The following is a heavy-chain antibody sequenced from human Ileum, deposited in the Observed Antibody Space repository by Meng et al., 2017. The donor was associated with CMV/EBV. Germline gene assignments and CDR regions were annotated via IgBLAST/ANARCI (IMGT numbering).Heavy chain of an antibody. V-gene: IGHV1-2*02. Sequence: ASVKVSCKASGYTFTGYYMHWVRQAPGQGLEWMGWINPNSGGTNYAQKFQGRVTMTRDTSISTAYMELSRLRSDDTAVYYCARDNDFWSPYYYYGMDVWGQGTTVTVSS. CDR3: ARDNDFWSPYYYYGMDV. J-gene: IGHJ6*02. CDR1: GYTFTGYY. D-gene: IGHD3-3*01. CDR2: INPNSGGT.